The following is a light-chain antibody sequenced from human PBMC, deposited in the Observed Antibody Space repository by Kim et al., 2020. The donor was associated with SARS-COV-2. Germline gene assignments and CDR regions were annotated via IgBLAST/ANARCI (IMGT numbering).Light chain of an antibody. Sequence: DIQMTQSPSSLSVSVGDRVTITCRASQDIRSDLAWFQQRPGRAPKSLIYAASSLQSGAPSRFSGGGSGTEFTLTIISLQPEDSATYYCHQYTSYPRTFGQGTKVDIK. CDR3: HQYTSYPRT. V-gene: IGKV1-16*01. CDR1: QDIRSD. CDR2: AAS. J-gene: IGKJ1*01.